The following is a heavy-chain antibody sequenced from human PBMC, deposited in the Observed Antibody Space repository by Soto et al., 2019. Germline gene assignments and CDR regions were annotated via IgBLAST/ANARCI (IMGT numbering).Heavy chain of an antibody. V-gene: IGHV1-18*01. J-gene: IGHJ1*01. CDR3: ARWDCSHNNCNGDYLQY. CDR1: GYTFTTYG. Sequence: QVQLVQSGAEVKKPGASVKVSCKASGYTFTTYGISWVRQAPGQGLEWMGWISAYNGGANYVQKFQGRVSMSTDTSTSTAYMELRSLTSDDTAMYYCARWDCSHNNCNGDYLQYWGQGSLVSVSS. D-gene: IGHD2-15*01. CDR2: ISAYNGGA.